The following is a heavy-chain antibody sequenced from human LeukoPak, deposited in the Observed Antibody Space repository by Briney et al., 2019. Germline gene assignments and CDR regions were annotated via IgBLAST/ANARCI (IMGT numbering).Heavy chain of an antibody. V-gene: IGHV3-11*04. CDR3: ARGRPRSSGSYYRTS. CDR1: GFPFSDFH. J-gene: IGHJ4*02. CDR2: ITSGGGFK. D-gene: IGHD3-22*01. Sequence: PGGSLRLSCVGSGFPFSDFHMSWIRQAPGKGLEWVSYITSGGGFKYYADSVKGRFSISMDDSKNSVFLQVNSLRVEDTAVYYCARGRPRSSGSYYRTSWGQGTLVTVSS.